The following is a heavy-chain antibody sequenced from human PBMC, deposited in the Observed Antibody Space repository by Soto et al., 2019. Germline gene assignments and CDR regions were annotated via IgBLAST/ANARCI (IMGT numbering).Heavy chain of an antibody. CDR1: GFIFNNYD. J-gene: IGHJ6*02. V-gene: IGHV3-48*02. CDR2: ISSSSSTI. Sequence: EVQLVESGGGLVQPGGSLRLSCEASGFIFNNYDMNWVRQAPGKGLEWVSYISSSSSTIYNADSVKGRFTISRDNAKNSLYLQMNTPRDEDMAVYHYARGGCSGGSCQGAWTMDVWGQGTTVTVSS. D-gene: IGHD2-15*01. CDR3: ARGGCSGGSCQGAWTMDV.